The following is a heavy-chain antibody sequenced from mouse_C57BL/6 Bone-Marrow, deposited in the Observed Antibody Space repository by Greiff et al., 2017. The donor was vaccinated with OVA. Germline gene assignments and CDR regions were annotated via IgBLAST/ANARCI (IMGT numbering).Heavy chain of an antibody. Sequence: EVMLVESGGGLVQPGGSLKLSCAASGFTFSDYGMAWVRQAPRKGPEWVAIISNLAYSIYYADTVTGRFTISRENAKNTLYLEMSRLRSEDTAMYYCARRYYASSSYAMDYWGPGTSVTVSS. CDR2: ISNLAYSI. CDR3: ARRYYASSSYAMDY. V-gene: IGHV5-15*04. CDR1: GFTFSDYG. D-gene: IGHD1-1*01. J-gene: IGHJ4*01.